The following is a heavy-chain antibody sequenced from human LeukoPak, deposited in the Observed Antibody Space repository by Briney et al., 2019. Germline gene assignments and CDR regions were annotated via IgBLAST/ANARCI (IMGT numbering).Heavy chain of an antibody. CDR3: ARAEWVPAADY. V-gene: IGHV4-59*01. CDR2: IYYSGST. J-gene: IGHJ4*02. CDR1: GGSISSYY. Sequence: SETLSLTCTVSGGSISSYYWSWIRQPLGKGLEWIGYIYYSGSTNYNPSLKSRVTISVDTSKNQFSLKLSSVTAADTAVYYCARAEWVPAADYWGQGTLVTVSS. D-gene: IGHD2-2*01.